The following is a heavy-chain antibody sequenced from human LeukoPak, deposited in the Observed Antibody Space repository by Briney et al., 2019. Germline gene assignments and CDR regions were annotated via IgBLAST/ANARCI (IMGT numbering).Heavy chain of an antibody. CDR2: INTDGSST. V-gene: IGHV3-74*01. CDR3: ARIAVAGPIDYFDY. J-gene: IGHJ4*02. D-gene: IGHD6-19*01. Sequence: GGSLRLSCAASGFTFSSYWMHWVRQAPGKGLVWVSRINTDGSSTSYADSVKGRFTISRDNAKNTLYLQMNSLRAEDTAVYYCARIAVAGPIDYFDYWGQGTLVTVSS. CDR1: GFTFSSYW.